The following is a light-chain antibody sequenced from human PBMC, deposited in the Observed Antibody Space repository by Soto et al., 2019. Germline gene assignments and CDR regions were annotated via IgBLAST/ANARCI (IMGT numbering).Light chain of an antibody. CDR2: EVT. V-gene: IGLV2-8*01. J-gene: IGLJ1*01. Sequence: QSVLTQPPSASGSPGQSVTISCTGTSSDVGGYDYVSWYQQHPGKAPKLMIYEVTIRPSGVSDRFSGSKSGNTASLTVSGLQAEDEADCYCSSYTGGNPSYVFGTGTKVTV. CDR1: SSDVGGYDY. CDR3: SSYTGGNPSYV.